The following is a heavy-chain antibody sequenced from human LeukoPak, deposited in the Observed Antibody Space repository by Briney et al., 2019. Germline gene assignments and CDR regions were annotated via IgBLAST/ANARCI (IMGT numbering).Heavy chain of an antibody. CDR3: ARGADTSGFYYPHY. CDR1: GFILSDHW. D-gene: IGHD3-22*01. J-gene: IGHJ4*02. CDR2: TRNKARSYTT. V-gene: IGHV3-72*01. Sequence: PGASLILSCAASGFILSDHWMDLVRKAPGKGLESVSLTRNKARSYTTEYAASVRGRFTISRDDSQISVSLQMNRLKTEDTAVYYRARGADTSGFYYPHYWGQGTLVTVSS.